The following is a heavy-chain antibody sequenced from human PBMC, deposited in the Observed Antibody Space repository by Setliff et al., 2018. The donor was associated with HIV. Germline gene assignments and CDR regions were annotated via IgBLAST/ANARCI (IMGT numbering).Heavy chain of an antibody. D-gene: IGHD3-16*01. CDR2: INHSGTR. Sequence: SETLSLTCAVSGGSISSTNWWTWVRQPPGKGLEWIGEINHSGTRSYNPSLKRRVTVSIDRSKNHFSLELASVTAADTAVYYCATLGLVFPGAFDVWGQGTVVTV. J-gene: IGHJ3*01. CDR3: ATLGLVFPGAFDV. CDR1: GGSISSTNW. V-gene: IGHV4-4*02.